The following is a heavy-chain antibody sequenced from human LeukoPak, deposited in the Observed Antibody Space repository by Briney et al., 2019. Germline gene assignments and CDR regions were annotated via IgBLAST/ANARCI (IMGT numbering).Heavy chain of an antibody. D-gene: IGHD3-10*01. Sequence: GASVKVSCKASGYTFSTYTMNWVRQAPGQGLEWMGWINTNTGNPTYAQGFTGRFVFSLDTSVTTAYLQISSLKAEDTAVYYCARDFGVTSPAWWGQGTLVTVSS. CDR3: ARDFGVTSPAW. CDR1: GYTFSTYT. J-gene: IGHJ4*02. CDR2: INTNTGNP. V-gene: IGHV7-4-1*02.